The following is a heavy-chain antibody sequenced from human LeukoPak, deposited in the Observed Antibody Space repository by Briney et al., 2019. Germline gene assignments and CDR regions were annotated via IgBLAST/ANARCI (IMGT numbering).Heavy chain of an antibody. V-gene: IGHV4-39*01. D-gene: IGHD3-22*01. Sequence: SETLSLTCTVSGGSISSSSYYWGWVRQPPGKGLEWIGSIRYTHTGSTYYNPSLKSRVTISGDTSKSQFSLKLTSVTAADTAVYYCSRRPITMNAFDIWGQGTMVTVSS. CDR3: SRRPITMNAFDI. CDR1: GGSISSSSYY. J-gene: IGHJ3*02. CDR2: IRYTHTGST.